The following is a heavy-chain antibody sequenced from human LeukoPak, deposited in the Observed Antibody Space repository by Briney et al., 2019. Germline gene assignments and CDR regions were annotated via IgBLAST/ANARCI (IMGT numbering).Heavy chain of an antibody. Sequence: SETLSLACAVSGASISSYYWSWIQQPPGKGLEWIGYIYDSGSTNYNPSLKSRVTISVDTSKNQFSLKLTSVTAADTAVYYCARGERGSYYWGQGILVTVSS. D-gene: IGHD1-26*01. V-gene: IGHV4-59*01. CDR1: GASISSYY. J-gene: IGHJ4*02. CDR2: IYDSGST. CDR3: ARGERGSYY.